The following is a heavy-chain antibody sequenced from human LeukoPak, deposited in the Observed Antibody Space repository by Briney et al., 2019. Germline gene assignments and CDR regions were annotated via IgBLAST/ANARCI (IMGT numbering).Heavy chain of an antibody. J-gene: IGHJ4*02. V-gene: IGHV3-21*01. D-gene: IGHD6-19*01. Sequence: GLEWVXXISIPSTFIYYADSVKRRFTISRDNAKNTLHLQINSLPTEDTAVYYCAKGRAPYTSGWASTDYWGQGTLVTVSS. CDR2: ISIPSTFI. CDR3: AKGRAPYTSGWASTDY.